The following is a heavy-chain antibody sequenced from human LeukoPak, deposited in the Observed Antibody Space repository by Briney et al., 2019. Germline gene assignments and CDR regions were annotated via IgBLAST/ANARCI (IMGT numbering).Heavy chain of an antibody. D-gene: IGHD6-13*01. V-gene: IGHV4-39*01. CDR1: SGSISSSSYY. CDR3: ARRYSSSWYRTGPYFDY. J-gene: IGHJ4*02. CDR2: IYYSGST. Sequence: SETLSLTCTVSSGSISSSSYYWGWIRQPPGKGLEWIGSIYYSGSTYYNPSLKSRVTISVDTSKNQFSLKLSSVTAADTAVYYCARRYSSSWYRTGPYFDYWGQGTLVTVSS.